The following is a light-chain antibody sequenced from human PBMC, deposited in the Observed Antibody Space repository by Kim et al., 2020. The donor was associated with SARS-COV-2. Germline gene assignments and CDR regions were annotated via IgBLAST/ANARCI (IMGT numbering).Light chain of an antibody. CDR3: QAWDSSTVV. CDR2: QDS. Sequence: SPRQSARIACSGDKLGDKYACWYQQKPGQSPVLVIYQDSQRPSGIPGRFSGSSSGNTATLTISGTHAIDEADYYCQAWDSSTVVFGGGSQLTVL. J-gene: IGLJ2*01. CDR1: KLGDKY. V-gene: IGLV3-1*01.